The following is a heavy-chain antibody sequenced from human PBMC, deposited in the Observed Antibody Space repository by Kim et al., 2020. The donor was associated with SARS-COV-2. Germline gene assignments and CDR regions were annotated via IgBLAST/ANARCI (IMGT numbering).Heavy chain of an antibody. D-gene: IGHD3-10*01. CDR3: ARGGMITMVRGVIYQNWFDP. V-gene: IGHV3-33*05. CDR1: GFTFSSYG. J-gene: IGHJ5*02. CDR2: ISYDGSNK. Sequence: GGSLRLSCAASGFTFSSYGMHWVRQAPGKGLEWVAVISYDGSNKYYADSVKGRFTISRDNSKNTLYLQMNSLRAEDTAVYYCARGGMITMVRGVIYQNWFDPWGQGTLVTVSS.